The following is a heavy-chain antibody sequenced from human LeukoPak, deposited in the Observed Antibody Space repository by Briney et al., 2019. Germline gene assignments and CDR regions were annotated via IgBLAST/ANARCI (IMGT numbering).Heavy chain of an antibody. D-gene: IGHD6-13*01. CDR1: GGSISSYY. Sequence: SETLSLTCTVSGGSISSYYWSWIRQPAGKGLEWIGRIYTSGSTNYNPSLKSRVTMSVDTSKNQFSLKLSSVTAADTAVYYCARDGKRGIAAAGTGYYFDYWGQGTLVTVSS. CDR3: ARDGKRGIAAAGTGYYFDY. CDR2: IYTSGST. J-gene: IGHJ4*02. V-gene: IGHV4-4*07.